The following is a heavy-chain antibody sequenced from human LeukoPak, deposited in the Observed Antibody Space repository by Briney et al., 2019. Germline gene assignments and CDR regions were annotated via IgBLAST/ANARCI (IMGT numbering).Heavy chain of an antibody. CDR1: GFTISSYW. J-gene: IGHJ4*02. Sequence: GGSLRLSCAASGFTISSYWMSWVRQAPGKGLEWVANIKQDGSEKYYVESVKGRFTISRDNAKDSLFLQMNSLRAVDTAVYYCARGSYYGEYDFWGQGTLVTVSS. CDR2: IKQDGSEK. V-gene: IGHV3-7*01. D-gene: IGHD3-10*01. CDR3: ARGSYYGEYDF.